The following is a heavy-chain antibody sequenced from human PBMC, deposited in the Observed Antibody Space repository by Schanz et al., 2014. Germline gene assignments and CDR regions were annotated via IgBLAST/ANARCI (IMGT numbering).Heavy chain of an antibody. CDR1: GGTFSSDT. J-gene: IGHJ4*02. CDR3: ARAFGGYDPAGALDY. CDR2: INTASGNT. Sequence: QVHLVQSGAEVKKPGSSVKVSCKASGGTFSSDTFSWVRQAPGRRLEWMGWINTASGNTRYSEAFQGRVTMTRDTSISTAYMELSRLKSDDTAVYYCARAFGGYDPAGALDYWGQGTLVTVSS. V-gene: IGHV1-8*01. D-gene: IGHD5-12*01.